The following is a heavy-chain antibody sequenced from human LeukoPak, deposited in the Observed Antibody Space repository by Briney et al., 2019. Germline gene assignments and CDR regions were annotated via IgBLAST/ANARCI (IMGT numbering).Heavy chain of an antibody. Sequence: GGSLRLSCAASGFTFISYNMNWVRQAPGKGMEWVSSISSSSDYIYYADSVKGRFTISRDNAKNSLYLQMNSLRAEDTAVYYCARADRLGAALLASFDYWGQGTLVTVSS. J-gene: IGHJ4*02. CDR2: ISSSSDYI. CDR1: GFTFISYN. D-gene: IGHD3-16*01. V-gene: IGHV3-21*01. CDR3: ARADRLGAALLASFDY.